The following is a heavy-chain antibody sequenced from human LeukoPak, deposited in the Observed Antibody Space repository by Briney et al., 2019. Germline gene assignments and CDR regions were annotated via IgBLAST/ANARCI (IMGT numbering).Heavy chain of an antibody. Sequence: GESLKISCKGSGYSFTSYWIGWVRQMPGKGLEWMGIIYPGDSDTRYSPSFQGLVTISADKSISTAYLQWSSLKASDTAMYYCARQGRKRLWFGELTMANWFDPWGQGTLVTVSS. D-gene: IGHD3-10*01. CDR2: IYPGDSDT. CDR1: GYSFTSYW. CDR3: ARQGRKRLWFGELTMANWFDP. J-gene: IGHJ5*02. V-gene: IGHV5-51*01.